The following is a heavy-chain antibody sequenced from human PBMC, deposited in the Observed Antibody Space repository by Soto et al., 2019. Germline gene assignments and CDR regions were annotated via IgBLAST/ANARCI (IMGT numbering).Heavy chain of an antibody. CDR3: ASHRGGTFYDFWSHYGMDV. CDR1: GGTFSSYA. J-gene: IGHJ6*02. V-gene: IGHV1-69*13. D-gene: IGHD3-3*01. CDR2: IIPIFGTA. Sequence: GASVKVSCKASGGTFSSYAISWVRQAPGQGLEWMGGIIPIFGTANYAQKFQGRVTITADESTSTAYMELSSLRSEDTAVYYCASHRGGTFYDFWSHYGMDVWGQGTTVTVSS.